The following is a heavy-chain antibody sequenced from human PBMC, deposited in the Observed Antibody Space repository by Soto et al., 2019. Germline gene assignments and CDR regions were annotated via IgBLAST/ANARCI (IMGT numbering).Heavy chain of an antibody. J-gene: IGHJ3*02. V-gene: IGHV1-3*01. Sequence: SVKVSCKTSGYTFTNYGIHWVRQAPGERLEWMGWLNAANGDTIYSPRFQGRVAITRDTSASTAYMELSSLRSEDTAVYYCASSIVSSGYYGRPRAFDIWGPVTMVTDS. CDR2: LNAANGDT. D-gene: IGHD3-22*01. CDR1: GYTFTNYG. CDR3: ASSIVSSGYYGRPRAFDI.